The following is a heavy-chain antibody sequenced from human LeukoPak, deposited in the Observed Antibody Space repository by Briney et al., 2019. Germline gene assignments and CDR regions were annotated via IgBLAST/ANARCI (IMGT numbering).Heavy chain of an antibody. V-gene: IGHV3-7*03. D-gene: IGHD1-7*01. CDR3: TWDYDGS. CDR2: IKEDGSER. Sequence: PGGSLRLSCAASGFTFSRYWMNWVRQAPGKGLEWVASIKEDGSERSYVDSVKGRFTISRDDSKNTLYLQINSLKTEDTAVYYCTWDYDGSWGQGTLVTVSS. CDR1: GFTFSRYW. J-gene: IGHJ5*02.